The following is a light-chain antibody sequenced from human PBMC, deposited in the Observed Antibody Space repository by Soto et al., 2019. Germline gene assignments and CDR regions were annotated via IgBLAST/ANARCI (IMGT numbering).Light chain of an antibody. CDR3: QQYTNWPPIT. Sequence: ASHSVGTYLAWYQQKPGQAPRLLIYGASTRATGIPARFSGSGSGTEFTLTISSLQSEDFAVYYCQQYTNWPPITFGQGTRLEI. J-gene: IGKJ5*01. CDR1: HSVGTY. V-gene: IGKV3-15*01. CDR2: GAS.